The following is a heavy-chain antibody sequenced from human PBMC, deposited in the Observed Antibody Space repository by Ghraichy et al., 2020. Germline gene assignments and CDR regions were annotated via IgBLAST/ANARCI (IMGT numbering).Heavy chain of an antibody. J-gene: IGHJ4*02. CDR2: ISGSGCST. D-gene: IGHD5-18*01. Sequence: GGSLRLSCVASGFTFSTYAMSWVRQAPGKGLEWVSVISGSGCSTYDADSVNGRFTISRDNSKNTLYLQMNNLRVEDTAVYYCAKDITLRTDTAMDFDYWGQGTLVTVSS. V-gene: IGHV3-23*01. CDR1: GFTFSTYA. CDR3: AKDITLRTDTAMDFDY.